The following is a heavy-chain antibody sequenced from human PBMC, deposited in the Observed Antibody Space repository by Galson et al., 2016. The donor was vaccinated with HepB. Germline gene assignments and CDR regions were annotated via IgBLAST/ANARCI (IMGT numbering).Heavy chain of an antibody. CDR2: ISWDSLSI. V-gene: IGHV3-9*01. J-gene: IGHJ4*02. Sequence: SLRLSCAASGFTFHDYAMHWVRQVPGKGLEWVSGISWDSLSIGYADSVKGRFTISRDNAKNTLYLHMNSLRPEDTAVYYCAKDAKYNWNLFSLGIYYLDYWGQGTLVTVSS. CDR3: AKDAKYNWNLFSLGIYYLDY. D-gene: IGHD1-7*01. CDR1: GFTFHDYA.